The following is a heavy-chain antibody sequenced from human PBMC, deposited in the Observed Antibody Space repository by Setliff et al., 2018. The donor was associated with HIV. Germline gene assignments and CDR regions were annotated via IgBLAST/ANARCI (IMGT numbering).Heavy chain of an antibody. D-gene: IGHD3-22*01. CDR1: GYIFTGFG. CDR3: ARGADASGYFYREYFQH. V-gene: IGHV1-69*13. Sequence: SVKVSCKTSGYIFTGFGLTWVRQAPGQGLEWMGGVVPTIHEATYAQKFQGRVTITADESATTVYMEMSGLTSEDTAIYYCARGADASGYFYREYFQHWGQGTLVTVSS. CDR2: VVPTIHEA. J-gene: IGHJ1*01.